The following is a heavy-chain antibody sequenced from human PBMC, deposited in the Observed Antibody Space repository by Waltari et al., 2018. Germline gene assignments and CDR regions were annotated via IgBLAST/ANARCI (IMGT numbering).Heavy chain of an antibody. CDR1: GFTVSGHY. Sequence: EVQLVESGGGLIQPGGSLRLSCAASGFTVSGHYISWVRQAPGKGLEWVSVINGGGDTHYADSVKGRFTISRDNSKNTMYLQMNTLRAEDTALYYCTRDVTGYYYFDLWGRGTLVTVSS. CDR3: TRDVTGYYYFDL. V-gene: IGHV3-53*01. CDR2: INGGGDT. J-gene: IGHJ2*01.